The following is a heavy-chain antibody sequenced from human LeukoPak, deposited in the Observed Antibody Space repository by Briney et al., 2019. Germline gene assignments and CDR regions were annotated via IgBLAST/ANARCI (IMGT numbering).Heavy chain of an antibody. D-gene: IGHD3-22*01. J-gene: IGHJ3*02. Sequence: ASVKVSCKASGYTFTGYYMHWVRQAPGQGLEWMGWINPNSGGTNYAQKFQGRVTMTRDTSISTAYMELSRLRSDDTAVYYCARTSYDSSVPYEDAFDIWGQGTMVTVSS. CDR3: ARTSYDSSVPYEDAFDI. V-gene: IGHV1-2*02. CDR1: GYTFTGYY. CDR2: INPNSGGT.